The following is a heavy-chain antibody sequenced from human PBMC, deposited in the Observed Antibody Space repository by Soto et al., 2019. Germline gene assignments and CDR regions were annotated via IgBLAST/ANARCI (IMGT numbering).Heavy chain of an antibody. J-gene: IGHJ6*02. D-gene: IGHD3-10*01. CDR3: ARGQVGSMDV. V-gene: IGHV4-31*03. CDR1: GGSISSGGYY. CDR2: IYYSGST. Sequence: PSETLSLTCTVSGGSISSGGYYGIWIRQHPGKVLDWIGYIYYSGSTYYNPSLKSRVTISVDTSKNQFSLKLSSVTAADTAVYYCARGQVGSMDVWGQGTTVTVSS.